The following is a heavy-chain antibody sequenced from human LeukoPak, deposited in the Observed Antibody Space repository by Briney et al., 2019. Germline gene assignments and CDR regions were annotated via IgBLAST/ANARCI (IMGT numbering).Heavy chain of an antibody. Sequence: PSKTLSLTCAVDGGSFSGYYWSWIRQPPGKGLEGIGEINHSGSTNYNPSLKSRVTISVDTSKNQFSLKLSSVTAADTAVYYCAIYGSGSYSIDYWGQGTLVTVSS. CDR1: GGSFSGYY. CDR2: INHSGST. CDR3: AIYGSGSYSIDY. D-gene: IGHD3-10*01. J-gene: IGHJ4*02. V-gene: IGHV4-34*01.